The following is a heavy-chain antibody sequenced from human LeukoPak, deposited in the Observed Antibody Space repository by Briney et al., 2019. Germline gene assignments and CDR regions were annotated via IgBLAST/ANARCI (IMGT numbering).Heavy chain of an antibody. D-gene: IGHD3-3*01. J-gene: IGHJ4*02. CDR2: IDPGDSDA. V-gene: IGHV5-51*01. CDR3: ARQTRDFWSGSGPFDY. CDR1: GYSFTSYW. Sequence: GESLKISCKGSGYSFTSYWIGWVRQMPGKGLKWMGIIDPGDSDARYSPSFQGQVTISADKSISTAYPQWSSLKASDTAMYYCARQTRDFWSGSGPFDYWGQGTLVTVSS.